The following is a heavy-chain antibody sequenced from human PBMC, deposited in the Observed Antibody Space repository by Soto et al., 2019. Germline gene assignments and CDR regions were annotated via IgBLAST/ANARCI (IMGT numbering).Heavy chain of an antibody. D-gene: IGHD6-19*01. J-gene: IGHJ4*02. CDR2: IWYDGSNK. V-gene: IGHV3-33*01. CDR1: GFTFSSYG. Sequence: GGSLRLSCAASGFTFSSYGMHWVRQAPGKGLEWVAVIWYDGSNKYYADSVKGRFPIARDNSKNTLYLQMNSLRAEDTAVYYCAREAVAGTVPYWGQGTLVTVSS. CDR3: AREAVAGTVPY.